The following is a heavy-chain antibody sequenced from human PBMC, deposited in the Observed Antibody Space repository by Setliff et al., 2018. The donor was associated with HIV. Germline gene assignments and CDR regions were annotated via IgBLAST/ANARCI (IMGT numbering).Heavy chain of an antibody. D-gene: IGHD2-21*02. J-gene: IGHJ2*01. CDR3: ARDSRGVVTLNWYFDL. CDR2: INPNSGGT. CDR1: GYTITGYY. V-gene: IGHV1-2*06. Sequence: ASVKVSCKASGYTITGYYMHWVRQAPGQGLEWMGRINPNSGGTNYAQKFQGRVTMTRDTSISTAYMVLSRLRSDDTAVYYCARDSRGVVTLNWYFDLWCRGTLVTVSS.